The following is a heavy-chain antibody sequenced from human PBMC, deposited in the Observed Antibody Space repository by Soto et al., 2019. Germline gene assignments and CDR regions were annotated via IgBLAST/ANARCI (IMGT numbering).Heavy chain of an antibody. D-gene: IGHD1-20*01. CDR2: IYYSGST. V-gene: IGHV4-61*01. CDR1: GDSVSSGSYF. CDR3: AREGGNWNFDY. Sequence: QVQLQESGPGLVRPSETLSLTCTVSGDSVSSGSYFWSWIRQPPGKGLEWIGYIYYSGSTNYSPALKSRVTISVDTSKNQFSLKLGSVTAADTAVYYCAREGGNWNFDYWGQGTLATVSS. J-gene: IGHJ4*02.